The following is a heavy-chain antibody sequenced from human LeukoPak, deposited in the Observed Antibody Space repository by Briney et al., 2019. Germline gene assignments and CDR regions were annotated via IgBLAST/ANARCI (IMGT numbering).Heavy chain of an antibody. D-gene: IGHD7-27*01. Sequence: ASVKVSCKVSGYTLTELSMHWVRQAPGKGLEWMGGFDPEDGETIYAQKFQGRVTMTEDTSTDTAYMELSSLRSEDTAVYYCATDVANKITGDGAIDYWGQGTLVTVSS. V-gene: IGHV1-24*01. CDR1: GYTLTELS. CDR2: FDPEDGET. J-gene: IGHJ4*02. CDR3: ATDVANKITGDGAIDY.